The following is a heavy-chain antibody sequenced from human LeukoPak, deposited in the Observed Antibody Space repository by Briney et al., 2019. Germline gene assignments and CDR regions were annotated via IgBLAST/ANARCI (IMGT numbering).Heavy chain of an antibody. CDR1: GFTFSNYW. CDR3: AKGGATAIDY. V-gene: IGHV3-74*01. CDR2: INSDGSST. D-gene: IGHD5-12*01. J-gene: IGHJ4*02. Sequence: HPGGSLRLSCAASGFTFSNYWMHWVRQAPGKGLVWVSRINSDGSSTTSADSVKGRFTISRDNAKNTLYLQMNSLRAEDTAVYYCAKGGATAIDYWGQGTLVTVSS.